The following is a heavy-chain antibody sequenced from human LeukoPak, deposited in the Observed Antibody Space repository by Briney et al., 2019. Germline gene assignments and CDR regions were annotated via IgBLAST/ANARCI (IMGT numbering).Heavy chain of an antibody. CDR2: IYYSGST. CDR1: GGSISGYY. J-gene: IGHJ5*02. D-gene: IGHD2-21*02. V-gene: IGHV4-59*01. Sequence: SETLSLTCTVSGGSISGYYWSWIRQPPGKGLEWIGYIYYSGSTNYNPSLKSRVTISVDTSKNQFSLKLTSVTAADTAVYYCARVGHNCGGDCYSPWFDPWGQGTLVTVSS. CDR3: ARVGHNCGGDCYSPWFDP.